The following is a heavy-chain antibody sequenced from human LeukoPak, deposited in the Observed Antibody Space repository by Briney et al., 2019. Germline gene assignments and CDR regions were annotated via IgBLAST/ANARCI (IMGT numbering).Heavy chain of an antibody. Sequence: SETLSLTCTVSGGSMSGYYWSWIRQSPGKGLEWIGNIYDSTNIKKNPSPKSRVTISVDTSKNQFSLKLTSVTAADTAVYYCARQGGYIAPLALWGQGTLVTVSA. CDR1: GGSMSGYY. CDR3: ARQGGYIAPLAL. J-gene: IGHJ4*02. CDR2: IYDSTNI. V-gene: IGHV4-59*08. D-gene: IGHD6-13*01.